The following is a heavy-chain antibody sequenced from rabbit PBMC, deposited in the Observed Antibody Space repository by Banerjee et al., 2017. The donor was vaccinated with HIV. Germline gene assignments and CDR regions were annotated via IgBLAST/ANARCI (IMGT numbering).Heavy chain of an antibody. CDR1: GFSFSSGYW. V-gene: IGHV1S40*01. CDR2: IYAGSSGST. J-gene: IGHJ4*01. CDR3: ARTGYFGDGYFASFNL. D-gene: IGHD1-1*01. Sequence: QSLEESGGDLVKPGASLTLTCKASGFSFSSGYWICWVRQAPGKGLEWIACIYAGSSGSTYYASWAKGRFTISKTSSTTVTLQMTSLTAADTATYFCARTGYFGDGYFASFNLWGPGTLVTVS.